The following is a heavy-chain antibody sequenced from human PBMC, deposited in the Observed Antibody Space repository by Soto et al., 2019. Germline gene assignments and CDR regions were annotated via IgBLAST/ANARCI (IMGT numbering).Heavy chain of an antibody. D-gene: IGHD3-10*01. V-gene: IGHV3-21*06. CDR3: ARESGDLTSNFDY. J-gene: IGHJ4*02. Sequence: GGSLRLSCAASGFTFTRYSMNWVRQAPGKGLEWVSSISSTTNYIYYGDSMKGRFTISRDNAKNSLYLEMNSLRAEDTAVYYCARESGDLTSNFDYWGQGTLVTVSS. CDR2: ISSTTNYI. CDR1: GFTFTRYS.